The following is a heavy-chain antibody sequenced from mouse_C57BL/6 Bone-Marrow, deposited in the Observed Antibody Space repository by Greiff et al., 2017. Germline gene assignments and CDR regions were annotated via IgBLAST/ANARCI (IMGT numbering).Heavy chain of an antibody. CDR3: AREGDYYGSSSGFDY. CDR2: IYPRSGNT. V-gene: IGHV1-81*01. D-gene: IGHD1-1*01. J-gene: IGHJ2*01. CDR1: GYTFTSYG. Sequence: QVQLQQSGAELARPGASVKLSCKASGYTFTSYGISWVKQRTGQGLEWIGEIYPRSGNTYYHEKFKGKATRTADKSSSTACMELRSLTSEDSAVXFCAREGDYYGSSSGFDYWGQGTTLTVSS.